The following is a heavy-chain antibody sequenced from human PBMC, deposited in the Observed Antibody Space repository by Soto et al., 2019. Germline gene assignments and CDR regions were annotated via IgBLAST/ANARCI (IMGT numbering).Heavy chain of an antibody. Sequence: ASVKVSCKASGYTFGNNDISWVRQAIGQGLEWMGWTNPNSGNTGYAQKFQGRVSMTRNTSITTAYLELSSLRSDDTAIYYCARMATSGTLNWFDPWGQGTLVTVSS. CDR1: GYTFGNND. CDR3: ARMATSGTLNWFDP. V-gene: IGHV1-8*01. J-gene: IGHJ5*02. CDR2: TNPNSGNT.